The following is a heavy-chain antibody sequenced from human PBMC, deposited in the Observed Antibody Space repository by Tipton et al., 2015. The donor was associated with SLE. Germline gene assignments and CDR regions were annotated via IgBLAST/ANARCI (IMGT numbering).Heavy chain of an antibody. CDR2: ISSSGST. V-gene: IGHV4-34*01. Sequence: LRLSCAASGFTFSSYEMNWVRQAPGKGLGWVSYISSSGSTNYNPSLKSRLTILVDTSKNQFSLKLSSVTAADTAVYYCARGKGRNWGWGWFDPWGQGILVTVSS. D-gene: IGHD7-27*01. CDR1: GFTFSSYE. J-gene: IGHJ5*02. CDR3: ARGKGRNWGWGWFDP.